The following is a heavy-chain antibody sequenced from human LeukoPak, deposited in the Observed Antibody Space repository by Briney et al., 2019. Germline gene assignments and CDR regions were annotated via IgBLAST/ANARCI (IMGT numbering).Heavy chain of an antibody. CDR2: IIPIFGTA. J-gene: IGHJ6*03. D-gene: IGHD2-2*01. CDR3: ARAPPFTRGYHYYYYMDV. CDR1: GGTFSSYA. Sequence: SVKVSCKASGGTFSSYAISWVRQAPGQGLEWMGGIIPIFGTANYAQKFQGRVTITADESTSTAYMELSSLRSEDTAVYYCARAPPFTRGYHYYYYMDVWGKGTTVTVSS. V-gene: IGHV1-69*13.